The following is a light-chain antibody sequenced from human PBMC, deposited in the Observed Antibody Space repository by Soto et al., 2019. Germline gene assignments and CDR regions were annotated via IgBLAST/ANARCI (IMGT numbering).Light chain of an antibody. Sequence: VLTQPASVSGSPGQSITISCTGTSSDVGGYNYVSWYQQHPGKAPKLMIYEVSNRPSGVSNRFSGSKSGNTASLTISGLQAEDEADYYCSPYTSSSTLGVFGGGTKVTVL. CDR3: SPYTSSSTLGV. V-gene: IGLV2-14*01. CDR1: SSDVGGYNY. CDR2: EVS. J-gene: IGLJ2*01.